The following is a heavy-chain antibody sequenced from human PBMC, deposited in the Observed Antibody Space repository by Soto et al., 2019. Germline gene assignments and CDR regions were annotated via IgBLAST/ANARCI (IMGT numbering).Heavy chain of an antibody. Sequence: EVQLVESGGDLVQPGRSLRLSCAASGFTFDDYAMHWVRQAPGKGLEWISGISWNSGDIGYVDSVKGRFTISRDNAKNSLYLQMNSLRAEDTALYYCAKRGTWGTVTYFDYWGQGTLVTVSS. D-gene: IGHD4-17*01. V-gene: IGHV3-9*01. CDR3: AKRGTWGTVTYFDY. CDR1: GFTFDDYA. J-gene: IGHJ4*02. CDR2: ISWNSGDI.